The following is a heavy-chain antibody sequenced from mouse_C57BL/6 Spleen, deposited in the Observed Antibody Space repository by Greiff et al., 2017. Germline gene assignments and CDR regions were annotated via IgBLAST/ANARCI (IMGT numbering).Heavy chain of an antibody. Sequence: QVQLQQPGAELVKPGASVKLSCKASGYAFTSYWMHWVKQRPGRGLEWIGKIDPKSGGTKYNEKFKSKATLTVDKPTSTAYMQLTSLTSEDSAFYYCARFYEYEDYFEYWGQGTTLTVSS. CDR1: GYAFTSYW. J-gene: IGHJ2*01. CDR3: ARFYEYEDYFEY. V-gene: IGHV1-72*01. CDR2: IDPKSGGT. D-gene: IGHD2-4*01.